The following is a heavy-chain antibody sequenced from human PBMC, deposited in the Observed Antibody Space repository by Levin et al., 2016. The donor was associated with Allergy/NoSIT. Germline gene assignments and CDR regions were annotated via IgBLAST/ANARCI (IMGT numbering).Heavy chain of an antibody. Sequence: ASVKVSCKASGYTFTSYGISWVRQAPGQGLEWMGWISAYNGNTNYAQKLQGRVTMTTDTSTSTAYMELRSLRSDDTAVYYCARGVSYGDYGGRWFDPWGRGTLVTVSS. CDR3: ARGVSYGDYGGRWFDP. CDR2: ISAYNGNT. J-gene: IGHJ5*02. D-gene: IGHD4-17*01. V-gene: IGHV1-18*01. CDR1: GYTFTSYG.